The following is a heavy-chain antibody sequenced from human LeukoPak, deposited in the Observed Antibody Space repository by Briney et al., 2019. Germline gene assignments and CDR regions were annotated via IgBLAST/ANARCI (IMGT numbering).Heavy chain of an antibody. CDR3: ARDRGPGGWFDP. CDR1: GGSINTPNYY. D-gene: IGHD1-14*01. J-gene: IGHJ5*02. CDR2: IFYSGGT. Sequence: SETLSLTCTVSGGSINTPNYYWGWIRQTPGKGLEWIGNIFYSGGTYYSPSLTSRVTISLDTSRNQFSLKLNSVTAADTAVYYCARDRGPGGWFDPWGQGTLVTVSS. V-gene: IGHV4-39*07.